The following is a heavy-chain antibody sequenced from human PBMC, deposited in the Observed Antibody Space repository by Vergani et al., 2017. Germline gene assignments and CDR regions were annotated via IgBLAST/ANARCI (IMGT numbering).Heavy chain of an antibody. CDR3: ASPLGYCSGGSCS. Sequence: QVQLVESGGGVVQPGGSLRLSCAASGFTFSSYGMHWVRQAPGKGLEWVAFIRYDGSNKYYADSVKGRFTISRDNSKNTLYLQMNSLRSEDTAVYYCASPLGYCSGGSCSWGQGTLVTVSS. CDR1: GFTFSSYG. J-gene: IGHJ4*02. V-gene: IGHV3-30*02. CDR2: IRYDGSNK. D-gene: IGHD2-15*01.